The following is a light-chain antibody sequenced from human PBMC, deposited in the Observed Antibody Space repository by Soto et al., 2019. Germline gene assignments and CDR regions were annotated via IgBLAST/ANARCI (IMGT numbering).Light chain of an antibody. CDR2: AAS. Sequence: AVRMTLSPSSFSSSTGNIVTITCRASQGISSYLAWYQQKPGKAPKLLIYAASTLQSGVPSRFSGSGSGTDFTLTISCLQSEDFATYYCQQYYSYPPAVGQGTKVDTK. J-gene: IGKJ1*01. V-gene: IGKV1-8*01. CDR3: QQYYSYPPA. CDR1: QGISSY.